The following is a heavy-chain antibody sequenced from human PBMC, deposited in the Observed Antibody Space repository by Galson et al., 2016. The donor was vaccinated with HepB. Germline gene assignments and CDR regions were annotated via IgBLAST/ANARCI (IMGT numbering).Heavy chain of an antibody. J-gene: IGHJ4*02. D-gene: IGHD4-17*01. Sequence: SLRLSCAASGFTFSSYAMSWVRQAPGKGLEWVSYISSTGRTIYYADSVKGRFTISRDNAKNSLYLQMKSLRAEDTAVYYCARDGVTTVTTANYYFDYWGQGTLVPVSS. CDR3: ARDGVTTVTTANYYFDY. V-gene: IGHV3-48*04. CDR1: GFTFSSYA. CDR2: ISSTGRTI.